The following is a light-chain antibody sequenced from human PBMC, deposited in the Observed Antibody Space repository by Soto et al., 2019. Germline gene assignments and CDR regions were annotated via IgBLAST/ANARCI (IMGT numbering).Light chain of an antibody. CDR3: SSYAGTNKV. Sequence: QSALAQPPSASGSPGQSVTISCTGTSGDVGGHNFVSWYQFHPGKAPKLIIYEVSKRPSGVPNRFSGSKSDNTASLTVSGLQAEDEADYFCSSYAGTNKVFGGVTQLPVL. J-gene: IGLJ3*02. V-gene: IGLV2-8*01. CDR2: EVS. CDR1: SGDVGGHNF.